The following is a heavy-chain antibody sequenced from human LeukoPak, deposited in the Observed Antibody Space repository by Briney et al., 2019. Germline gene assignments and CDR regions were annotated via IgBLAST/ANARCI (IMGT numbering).Heavy chain of an antibody. V-gene: IGHV4-39*01. CDR2: IYDSGST. D-gene: IGHD3-22*01. J-gene: IGHJ2*01. Sequence: PSETLSLTRTVSGGSIRSRYYFWGWIRQPPGKGLEWVGGIYDSGSTYYNPSLKSRVTISVDTSKNQFSLKLNSVTAADTAVYYCARGVTLIVVVIHDWYFDLWGRGTVFTVSS. CDR1: GGSIRSRYYF. CDR3: ARGVTLIVVVIHDWYFDL.